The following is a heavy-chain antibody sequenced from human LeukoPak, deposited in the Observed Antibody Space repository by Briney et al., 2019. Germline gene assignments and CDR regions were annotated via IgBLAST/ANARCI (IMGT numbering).Heavy chain of an antibody. CDR3: ARGVPAAGSIRFYP. J-gene: IGHJ5*02. V-gene: IGHV4-4*02. CDR2: IYHSVST. CDR1: GGSITSGNW. D-gene: IGHD6-13*01. Sequence: SETLSLICAVSGGSITSGNWWSWVRQPPGKGLEWIGEIYHSVSTNYNPSLKSRVTISVDKSKNQFSLILNSVIAADTAVYYCARGVPAAGSIRFYPCGQGTLVTVSS.